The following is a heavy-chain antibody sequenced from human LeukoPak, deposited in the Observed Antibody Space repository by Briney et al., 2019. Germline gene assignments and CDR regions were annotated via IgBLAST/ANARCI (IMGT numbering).Heavy chain of an antibody. D-gene: IGHD3-10*01. CDR2: IYSGGST. Sequence: PGGSLRLSCAASGFTVSSNYMSWVRQAPGKGLEWVSVIYSGGSTYYADSVEGRFTISRDNSKNTLYLQMNSLRAEDTAVYYCAREPRHSVGDYYYMDVWGKGTTVTVSS. V-gene: IGHV3-66*01. J-gene: IGHJ6*03. CDR1: GFTVSSNY. CDR3: AREPRHSVGDYYYMDV.